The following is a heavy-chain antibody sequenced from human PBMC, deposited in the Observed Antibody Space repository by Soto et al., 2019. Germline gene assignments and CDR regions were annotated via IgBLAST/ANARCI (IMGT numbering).Heavy chain of an antibody. D-gene: IGHD6-6*01. CDR3: AKVAARRYIQSHAFDI. CDR2: ISYDGSNK. CDR1: GFTFSSYG. V-gene: IGHV3-30*18. J-gene: IGHJ3*02. Sequence: QVQLVESGGGVVQPGRSLRLSCAASGFTFSSYGMHWVRQAPGKGLEWVAVISYDGSNKYYADSVKGRFTISRDNSKNTLYLQMNSLRAEDTAVYYCAKVAARRYIQSHAFDIWGQGKMVTVSS.